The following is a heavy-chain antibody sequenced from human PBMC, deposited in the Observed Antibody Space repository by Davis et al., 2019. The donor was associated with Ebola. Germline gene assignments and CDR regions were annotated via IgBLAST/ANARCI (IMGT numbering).Heavy chain of an antibody. V-gene: IGHV4-59*01. CDR2: IYYSGST. CDR1: GGSISSYY. CDR3: ARLAYYYDSSGYNRGGFDY. Sequence: SETLSLTCTVSGGSISSYYWSWIRQPPGKGLEWIGYIYYSGSTNYNPSLKSRVTISVDTSKNQFSLKLSSVTAADTAVYYCARLAYYYDSSGYNRGGFDYWGQGTLVTVSS. J-gene: IGHJ4*02. D-gene: IGHD3-22*01.